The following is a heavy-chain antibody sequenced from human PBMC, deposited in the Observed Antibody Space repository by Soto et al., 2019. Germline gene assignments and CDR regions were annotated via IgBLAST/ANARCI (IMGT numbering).Heavy chain of an antibody. Sequence: GGSLRPSCAASGFTFSSSAMHWVRQAPGKGLEWVSAISGSGGSTYYADSVKGRFTISRDNSKNTLYLQMNSLRAEDTAVYYCAKGTMIVVIKAWFDPWGQGTLVTVSS. CDR1: GFTFSSSA. CDR3: AKGTMIVVIKAWFDP. CDR2: ISGSGGST. V-gene: IGHV3-23*01. D-gene: IGHD3-22*01. J-gene: IGHJ5*02.